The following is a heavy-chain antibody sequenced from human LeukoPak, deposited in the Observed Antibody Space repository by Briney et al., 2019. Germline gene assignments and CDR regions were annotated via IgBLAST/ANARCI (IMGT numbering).Heavy chain of an antibody. CDR2: IIPILGIA. J-gene: IGHJ4*02. D-gene: IGHD2-15*01. Sequence: SVKVSCKASGGTFSSYAISWVRQAPGQGLEWMGRIIPILGIANYAQKFQGRVTITADKSTSTAYMELSSLRSDDTAVYYCESVGSPHHWQFDCGGQGTLVTVSS. V-gene: IGHV1-69*04. CDR3: ESVGSPHHWQFDC. CDR1: GGTFSSYA.